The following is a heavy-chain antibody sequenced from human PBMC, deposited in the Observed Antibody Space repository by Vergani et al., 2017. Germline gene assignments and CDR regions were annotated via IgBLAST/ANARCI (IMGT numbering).Heavy chain of an antibody. D-gene: IGHD6-13*01. Sequence: QVQLVESGGGVVQPGRSLRLSCAASGFTFSSYGMHWVRQAPGKGLEWVAVISYDGSNKYYADSVKGRFTISRDNSKNTLYLQMNSLRAEDTAVYYGAKDPKPRIAAAGTGWFDPWGQGTLVTVSS. CDR3: AKDPKPRIAAAGTGWFDP. CDR2: ISYDGSNK. J-gene: IGHJ5*02. CDR1: GFTFSSYG. V-gene: IGHV3-30*18.